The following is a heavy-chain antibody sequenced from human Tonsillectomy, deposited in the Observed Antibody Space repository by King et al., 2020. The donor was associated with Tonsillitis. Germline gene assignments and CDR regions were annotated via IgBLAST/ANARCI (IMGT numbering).Heavy chain of an antibody. CDR2: ILPDDSDT. V-gene: IGHV5-51*01. D-gene: IGHD6-13*01. CDR3: AGLRSTWAAAGNLYYLDS. Sequence: VQLVESGAEVKKPGESLRISCEASGFMFSNYWIGWVRQMPGKGLEWMGIILPDDSDTRYSPSFQGQVTISADKSINSAYLHRSSLEAADSAMYYCAGLRSTWAAAGNLYYLDSWGQGTLVTVSS. J-gene: IGHJ4*02. CDR1: GFMFSNYW.